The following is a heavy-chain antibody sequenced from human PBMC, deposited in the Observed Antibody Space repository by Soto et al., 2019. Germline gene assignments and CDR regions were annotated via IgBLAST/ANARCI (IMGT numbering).Heavy chain of an antibody. V-gene: IGHV3-23*01. Sequence: GGSLRLSCAASGFTFSSYAMSWVRQAPGKGLEWISGFRGSGSNTYYADSVEGRFTISRDISKSTLYLQMNSLRAEDTAVYYCAKDMSYYDSSGYYSGYYYYGVDVWGQGTTVTVSS. CDR3: AKDMSYYDSSGYYSGYYYYGVDV. CDR1: GFTFSSYA. D-gene: IGHD3-22*01. CDR2: FRGSGSNT. J-gene: IGHJ6*02.